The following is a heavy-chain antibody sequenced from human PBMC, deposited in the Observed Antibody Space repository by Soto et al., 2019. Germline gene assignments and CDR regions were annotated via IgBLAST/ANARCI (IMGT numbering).Heavy chain of an antibody. Sequence: QVQLQESGPGLVKPSGTLSLTCAVSGGSISSSNWWSWVRQPPGKGLEWLGKIFHNGNTYSNPSLTGQVTMSVDKSKNQFSLNLNSVTAADTAVYYCASRTYAMEVWRQGTTVTVSS. CDR2: IFHNGNT. CDR3: ASRTYAMEV. CDR1: GGSISSSNW. V-gene: IGHV4-4*02. J-gene: IGHJ6*02.